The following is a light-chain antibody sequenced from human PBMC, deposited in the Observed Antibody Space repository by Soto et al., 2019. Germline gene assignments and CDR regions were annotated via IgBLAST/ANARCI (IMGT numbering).Light chain of an antibody. V-gene: IGKV3-11*01. J-gene: IGKJ4*01. CDR1: QSVSNH. CDR2: DAS. CDR3: QQRTNWPT. Sequence: EIVLTQFPATLSLSPGERATLSCRASQSVSNHLAWYQQKPGQAPRLLIFDASNRATGIPVRFSGSGSGTDFTLTISSLEAEDFAVYYCQQRTNWPTFGGGTKVEIK.